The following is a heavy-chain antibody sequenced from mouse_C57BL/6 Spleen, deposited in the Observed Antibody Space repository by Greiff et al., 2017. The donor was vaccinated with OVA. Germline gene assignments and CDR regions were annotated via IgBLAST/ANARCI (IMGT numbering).Heavy chain of an antibody. CDR3: ARSGTGYAMDY. V-gene: IGHV1-50*01. J-gene: IGHJ4*01. CDR2: FAPSVSYT. CDR1: GYTFTSYW. D-gene: IGHD4-1*01. Sequence: VQLQQPGAELVKPGASVKLSCKASGYTFTSYWMQWVKQRPGQGLEWIGEFAPSVSYTTSNQKFKGKATLTVDTSSSTAYMQLSSLTAEDAAVYDCARSGTGYAMDYWGQGTSVTVSA.